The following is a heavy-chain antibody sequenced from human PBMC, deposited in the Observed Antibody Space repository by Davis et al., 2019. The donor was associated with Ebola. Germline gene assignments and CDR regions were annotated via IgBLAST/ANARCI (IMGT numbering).Heavy chain of an antibody. V-gene: IGHV1-18*04. D-gene: IGHD3-22*01. J-gene: IGHJ4*02. Sequence: ASVKVSCKASGYSFTTYSITWVRQAPGQGLEWMGWINTYSGYTDYAQKLQGRVTMTADTSTSTAYMDLRSLRSEDTAVYYCARDRYSDGSGYFFEQSHWGQGTLVTVSS. CDR3: ARDRYSDGSGYFFEQSH. CDR1: GYSFTTYS. CDR2: INTYSGYT.